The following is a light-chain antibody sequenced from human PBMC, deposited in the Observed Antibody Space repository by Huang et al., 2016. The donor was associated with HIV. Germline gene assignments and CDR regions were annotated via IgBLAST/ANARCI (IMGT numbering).Light chain of an antibody. J-gene: IGKJ5*01. CDR3: QQYGSSPPNT. CDR1: ESVGSNY. V-gene: IGKV3-20*01. CDR2: AAS. Sequence: EIVLTQSPGTLSLSPGETATLSCRASESVGSNYLAWYQQKPGQAPRLLIYAASSRATGSPDRFSGSGSGTDFTLVITRLEPEDFAVYYCQQYGSSPPNTFGQGTRLEIE.